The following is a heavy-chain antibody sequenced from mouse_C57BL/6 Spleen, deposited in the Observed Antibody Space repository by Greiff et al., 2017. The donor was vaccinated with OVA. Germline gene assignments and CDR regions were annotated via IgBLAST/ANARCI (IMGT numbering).Heavy chain of an antibody. D-gene: IGHD1-1*01. CDR1: GYAFSSSW. CDR2: IYPGDGDT. Sequence: QVQLQQSGPELVKPGASVKISCKASGYAFSSSWMNWVKQRPGKGLEWIGRIYPGDGDTNYNGKFKGKATLTADKSSSTAYMQLSSLTSEDSAVYFCARDSDGSSYYFDYWGQGTTLTVSS. CDR3: ARDSDGSSYYFDY. V-gene: IGHV1-82*01. J-gene: IGHJ2*01.